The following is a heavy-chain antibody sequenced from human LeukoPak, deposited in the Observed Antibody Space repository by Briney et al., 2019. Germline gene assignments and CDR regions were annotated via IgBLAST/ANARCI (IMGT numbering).Heavy chain of an antibody. CDR3: ARARLVATTEPSDY. Sequence: GGSLRLSCAASGFTFSSYSMNWVRQAPGKGLEWVSSISSSSSYIYYADSVKGRFTISRDNAKNSLYLQMNSLRAEDTAVYYCARARLVATTEPSDYWGQGTLVTVSS. J-gene: IGHJ4*02. V-gene: IGHV3-21*01. CDR2: ISSSSSYI. D-gene: IGHD5-12*01. CDR1: GFTFSSYS.